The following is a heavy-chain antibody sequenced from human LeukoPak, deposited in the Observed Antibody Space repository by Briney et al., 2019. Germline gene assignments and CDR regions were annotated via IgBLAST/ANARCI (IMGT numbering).Heavy chain of an antibody. CDR3: ARAVGLSAAAGLFGY. J-gene: IGHJ4*02. CDR2: IYSGGNT. Sequence: PSETLSLTCTVCGGSISSYFWSWIRQPPGRRLEWIGYIYSGGNTNYSPSLRSRVTFSVDTSKNQFSLKLRSVTAADTAVYYCARAVGLSAAAGLFGYWGQGTLVTVSS. CDR1: GGSISSYF. V-gene: IGHV4-4*09. D-gene: IGHD6-13*01.